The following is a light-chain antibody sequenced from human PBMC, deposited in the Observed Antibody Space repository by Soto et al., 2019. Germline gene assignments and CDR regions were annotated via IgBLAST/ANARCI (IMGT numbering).Light chain of an antibody. Sequence: QSALTQPASVSGSPGQSITISCTGTNSDVGSYNFVSWYQQHPGKAPKLMIFEGVKRPSGASNRFSGSKSGNTASLTISGLQAEDEADYYCCSYAGSGTYVFGTGTKLTVL. CDR1: NSDVGSYNF. V-gene: IGLV2-23*01. CDR3: CSYAGSGTYV. CDR2: EGV. J-gene: IGLJ1*01.